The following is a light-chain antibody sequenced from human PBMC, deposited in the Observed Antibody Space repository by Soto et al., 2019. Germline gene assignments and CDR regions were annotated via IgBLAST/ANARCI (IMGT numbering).Light chain of an antibody. Sequence: QSVLTQPPSLSEAPGQRVTISCTGSSSNIGAGYDVHWYQQLPGTAPKLLIYGNNNRPSGVPDRFSGSKSGTSASLAIAGLQAEDEGDYYCQSYDSILSGSLFGGGTQLTVL. J-gene: IGLJ3*02. CDR3: QSYDSILSGSL. CDR2: GNN. CDR1: SSNIGAGYD. V-gene: IGLV1-40*01.